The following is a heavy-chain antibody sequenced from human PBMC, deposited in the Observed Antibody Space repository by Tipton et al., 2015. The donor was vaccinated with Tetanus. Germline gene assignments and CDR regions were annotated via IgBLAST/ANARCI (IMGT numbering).Heavy chain of an antibody. CDR3: VRDTGQHRFDY. CDR1: GFTFNKYW. CDR2: ISHYGDEK. V-gene: IGHV3-7*03. D-gene: IGHD2-8*02. Sequence: PLRLSCAASGFTFNKYWMYWVRQAPGKGLECVAQISHYGDEKHYGESVNGRFTISRDNAKDSVYLQMNSLRADDAAVYYCVRDTGQHRFDYWGQGTLVSVSS. J-gene: IGHJ4*02.